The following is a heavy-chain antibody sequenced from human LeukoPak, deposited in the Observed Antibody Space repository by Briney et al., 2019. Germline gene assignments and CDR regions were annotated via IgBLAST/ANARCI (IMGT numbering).Heavy chain of an antibody. D-gene: IGHD3-3*01. CDR1: GYSIGSGYY. CDR2: IYHSGST. J-gene: IGHJ6*03. Sequence: SETLSLTCTVSGYSIGSGYYWGWIRQPPGKGLEWIGSIYHSGSTYYNPSLKSRVTISVDTSKNQFSLKLSSVTAADTAVYYCARAYYDFWSGYLGLDPYYYYYYMDVWGKGTTVTVSS. V-gene: IGHV4-38-2*02. CDR3: ARAYYDFWSGYLGLDPYYYYYYMDV.